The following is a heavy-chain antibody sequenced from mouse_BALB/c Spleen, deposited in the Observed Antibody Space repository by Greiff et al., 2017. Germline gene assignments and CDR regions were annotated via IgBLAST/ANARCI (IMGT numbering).Heavy chain of an antibody. CDR3: ARRVSSGYYYAMDY. D-gene: IGHD3-1*01. CDR1: GYALTNYL. Sequence: VQLQQSGAELVRPGTSVKVSCKASGYALTNYLLEWVQQRPGQGLEWIGVINPGSGGTNYNEKFKGKATLTADKSSSTAYMQLSSLTSDDSAVYFCARRVSSGYYYAMDYWGQGTSVTVSS. V-gene: IGHV1-54*01. CDR2: INPGSGGT. J-gene: IGHJ4*01.